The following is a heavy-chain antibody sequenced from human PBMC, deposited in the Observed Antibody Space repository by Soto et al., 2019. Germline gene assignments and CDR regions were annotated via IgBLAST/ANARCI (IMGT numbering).Heavy chain of an antibody. CDR3: ATAFGGEYSNYVDY. CDR2: INHSGST. D-gene: IGHD3-16*01. CDR1: GGSFSGYY. V-gene: IGHV4-34*01. J-gene: IGHJ4*02. Sequence: QVQLQQWGAGLLKPSETLSLTCAVYGGSFSGYYWSWIRQPPGKGLEWIGEINHSGSTNYNPSLKSRVTISVDTSKNKFSLKLSSVTAADTDVYYCATAFGGEYSNYVDYWGQGTLVTVSS.